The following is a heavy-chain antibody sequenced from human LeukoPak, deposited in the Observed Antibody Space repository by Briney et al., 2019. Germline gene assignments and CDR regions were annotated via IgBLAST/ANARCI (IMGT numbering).Heavy chain of an antibody. D-gene: IGHD4-11*01. CDR2: IIPIFGTA. CDR3: ASEDYSNLVGYYYYYMDV. J-gene: IGHJ6*03. CDR1: GYTFTSYA. V-gene: IGHV1-69*13. Sequence: ASVKVSCKASGYTFTSYAMNWVRQAPGQGLEWMGGIIPIFGTANYAQKFQGRVTITADESTSTAYMELSSLRSEDTAVYYCASEDYSNLVGYYYYYMDVWGKGTTVTVSS.